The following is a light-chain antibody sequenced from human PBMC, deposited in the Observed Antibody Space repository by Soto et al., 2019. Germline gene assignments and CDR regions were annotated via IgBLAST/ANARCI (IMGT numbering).Light chain of an antibody. J-gene: IGKJ2*01. V-gene: IGKV3-20*01. CDR3: QQYGSSPPMYT. Sequence: EIVLTQSPGTLSLSPGERATLSCRASQSVSSSYLAWYQQKPGQAPRLLIYGASSRATGIPDRFSGSGSGTGFTLTISRLEPGDFAVYYCQQYGSSPPMYTFGQGTKLEIQ. CDR1: QSVSSSY. CDR2: GAS.